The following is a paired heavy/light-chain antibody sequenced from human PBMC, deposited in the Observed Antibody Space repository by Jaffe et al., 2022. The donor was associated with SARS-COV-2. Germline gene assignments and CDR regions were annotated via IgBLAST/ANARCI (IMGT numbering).Heavy chain of an antibody. D-gene: IGHD2-21*01. CDR3: ARYYSGGVLRDWYFDL. J-gene: IGHJ2*01. CDR1: GDSISSSSYY. CDR2: IYTSGST. V-gene: IGHV4-61*02. Sequence: QVQLQESGPGLVKPSQTLSLTCTVSGDSISSSSYYWSWIRQPAGKGLEWIGRIYTSGSTSYNPSLKSRVAISLDTSKNQFSLKLSSVTAADTAVYYCARYYSGGVLRDWYFDLWGRGTLVTVSS.
Light chain of an antibody. V-gene: IGLV1-40*01. CDR3: QSYDSSLSGSRV. J-gene: IGLJ3*02. CDR1: NSNIGAGSD. CDR2: ANS. Sequence: QSVLTQPPSVSGAPGQRVTISCTGSNSNIGAGSDVHWYQQLPETAPKLLIYANSNRPSGVPDRFSGSKSGTSASLAISGLQAEDEADYYCQSYDSSLSGSRVFGGGTKLTVL.